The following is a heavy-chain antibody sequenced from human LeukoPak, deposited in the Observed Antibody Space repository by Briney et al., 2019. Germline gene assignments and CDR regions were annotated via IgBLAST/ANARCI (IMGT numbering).Heavy chain of an antibody. D-gene: IGHD1-26*01. J-gene: IGHJ4*02. V-gene: IGHV1-8*03. CDR2: MNPNSGNT. CDR3: ARSPGFVVGATLDY. CDR1: GYTFTSYD. Sequence: GASVKVSCKASGYTFTSYDINWVRQATGQGLEGMGWMNPNSGNTGYAQKFKGRVTIPRNTSISTAYMELRSLRSEDTAVYYCARSPGFVVGATLDYWGQGTLVTVSS.